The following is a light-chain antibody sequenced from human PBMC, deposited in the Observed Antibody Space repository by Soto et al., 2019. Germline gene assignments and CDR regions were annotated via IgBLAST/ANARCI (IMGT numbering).Light chain of an antibody. J-gene: IGLJ2*01. CDR1: DLGNKF. CDR2: QNI. V-gene: IGLV3-1*01. Sequence: SYELTQAPSVAVSPGQTATINCSGDDLGNKFTCWYQQKSGQSPRLVVYQNIKRPSGIPERYSGSNAGNTATLTITGTQAMDEADYYCQAWDSNTAVVFGGGTKVTVL. CDR3: QAWDSNTAVV.